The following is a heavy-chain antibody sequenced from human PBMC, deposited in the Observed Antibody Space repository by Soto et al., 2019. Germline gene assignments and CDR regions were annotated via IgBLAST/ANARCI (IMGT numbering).Heavy chain of an antibody. CDR1: GDSISSSGYY. V-gene: IGHV4-39*07. Sequence: PSETLSLTCTVSGDSISSSGYYWSWIRQPPGKGLEWIGEINHSGSTNYNPSLKSRVTISVDTSKNQFSLKLSSVTAADTAVYYCARGNQYYHGSGSYYNNWFDPWGQGTLVTVSS. J-gene: IGHJ5*02. CDR2: INHSGST. CDR3: ARGNQYYHGSGSYYNNWFDP. D-gene: IGHD3-10*01.